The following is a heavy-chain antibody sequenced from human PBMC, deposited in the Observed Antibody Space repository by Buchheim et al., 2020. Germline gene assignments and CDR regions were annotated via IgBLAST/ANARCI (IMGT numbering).Heavy chain of an antibody. Sequence: EVQLVEAGGGLVQPGGSLRLSCAGSGFNFGSFNMNWVRQAPGKVPEWLSYISTTSENSDYADSVKGRFTISRDNAKNSLYLQMSSLRAEDTAVYYCARDRDGGVPRPGYFDLWGRGTL. CDR3: ARDRDGGVPRPGYFDL. D-gene: IGHD2-8*02. V-gene: IGHV3-48*01. CDR1: GFNFGSFN. CDR2: ISTTSENS. J-gene: IGHJ2*01.